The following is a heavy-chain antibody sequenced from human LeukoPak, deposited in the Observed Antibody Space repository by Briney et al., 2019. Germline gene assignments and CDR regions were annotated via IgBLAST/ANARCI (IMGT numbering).Heavy chain of an antibody. D-gene: IGHD6-13*01. J-gene: IGHJ6*03. CDR2: IYHSGNT. CDR1: PYSISSGYY. Sequence: SETLSLTCTVSPYSISSGYYWGWIRQPPGKGLQWIGSIYHSGNTYYNPSLKSRVSMSVDTSKNQFSLNLSSVTAADTAVYYCARADYSSSWSHDYYYMDVWGRGTTVTVSS. CDR3: ARADYSSSWSHDYYYMDV. V-gene: IGHV4-38-2*02.